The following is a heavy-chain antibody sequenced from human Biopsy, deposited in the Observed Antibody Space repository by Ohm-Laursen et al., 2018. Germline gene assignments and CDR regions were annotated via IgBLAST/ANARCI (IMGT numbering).Heavy chain of an antibody. J-gene: IGHJ5*02. CDR2: IYNTETT. CDR3: ARHPTGFWFDP. Sequence: GTLSLTCTVSGGSISSSTTYYWAWLRQPPGKGLEWIGRIYNTETTFYNPSLKSRITISVDTPTNQFSLKVSSVTAADTALYFCARHPTGFWFDPWGHGTLVTVSS. CDR1: GGSISSSTTYY. V-gene: IGHV4-39*01.